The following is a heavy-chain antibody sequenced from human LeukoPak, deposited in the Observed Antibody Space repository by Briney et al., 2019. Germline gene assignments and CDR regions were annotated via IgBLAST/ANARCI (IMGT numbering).Heavy chain of an antibody. CDR1: GFTFSSYA. CDR3: ARGPGYYDSSGYWL. Sequence: PGGYLRLSCAASGFTFSSYAMHRVRQAPGKGLEWVAVISYDGSNKYYADSVKGRFTISRDNSKNTLYLQMNSLRAEDTAVYYCARGPGYYDSSGYWLWGQGTTVTVSS. D-gene: IGHD3-22*01. CDR2: ISYDGSNK. J-gene: IGHJ6*02. V-gene: IGHV3-30-3*01.